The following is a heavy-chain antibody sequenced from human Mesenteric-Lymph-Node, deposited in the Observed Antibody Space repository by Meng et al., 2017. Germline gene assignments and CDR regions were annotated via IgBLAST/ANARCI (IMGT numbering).Heavy chain of an antibody. J-gene: IGHJ4*02. CDR3: GRDQGRQLINH. V-gene: IGHV4-30-4*01. CDR1: GGSINSDDYY. CDR2: TYSSGKT. Sequence: QVPLQGPGPGRVKPSQTLPLPWPVPGGSINSDDYYWTWIRQSPGRGLEWIGLTYSSGKTFYTPSLRSRVTISIDTPSSQFFLMLASVTAADTAVYYCGRDQGRQLINHWGQGTLVTVSS. D-gene: IGHD1-1*01.